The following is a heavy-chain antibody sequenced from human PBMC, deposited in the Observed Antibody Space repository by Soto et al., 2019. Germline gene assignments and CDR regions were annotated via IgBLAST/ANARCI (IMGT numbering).Heavy chain of an antibody. V-gene: IGHV1-2*04. CDR3: ARGYSGYTAKVSYYYGMHV. J-gene: IGHJ6*02. CDR2: INPNSGGT. Sequence: GASVKVSCKASGYTFTGYYMHWVRQAPGQGLEWMGWINPNSGGTNYAQKFQGWVTMTRDTSISTAYMELSRLRSDDTAVYYCARGYSGYTAKVSYYYGMHVWGQGTTVTVSS. CDR1: GYTFTGYY. D-gene: IGHD5-12*01.